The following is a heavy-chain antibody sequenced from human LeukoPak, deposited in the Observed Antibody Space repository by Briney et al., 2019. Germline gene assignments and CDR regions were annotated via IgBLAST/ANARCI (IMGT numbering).Heavy chain of an antibody. J-gene: IGHJ5*02. CDR1: GGSISGYY. V-gene: IGHV4-59*12. CDR2: IYYSGST. D-gene: IGHD2/OR15-2a*01. Sequence: SETLSLTCTVSGGSISGYYWSWIRQPPGKGLEWIGNIYYSGSTNYNPSLKSRVTISVDTSKNQFSLKLSSVTAADTAVYYCAREYGQSMAFDPWGQGTLVIVSS. CDR3: AREYGQSMAFDP.